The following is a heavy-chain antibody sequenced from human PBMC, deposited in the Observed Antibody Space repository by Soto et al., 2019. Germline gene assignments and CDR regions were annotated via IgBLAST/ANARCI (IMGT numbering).Heavy chain of an antibody. J-gene: IGHJ6*04. CDR2: IYYSGGP. V-gene: IGHV4-31*03. D-gene: IGHD3-10*01. CDR3: ARDHPMVRGVTDYGMDV. Sequence: SETLCPTCTVSCGSISRGGFYWGWVRQHPGKGLGGVWDIYYSGGPHYNPSLKSRGTISVDTSKKQFSLKRSSVTAADTAVYDCARDHPMVRGVTDYGMDVWGKGTTVTVS. CDR1: CGSISRGGFY.